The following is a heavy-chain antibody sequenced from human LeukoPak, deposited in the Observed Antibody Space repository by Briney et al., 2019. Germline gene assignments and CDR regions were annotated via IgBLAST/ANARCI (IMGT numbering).Heavy chain of an antibody. J-gene: IGHJ6*03. CDR3: ACSAQYSYYYYMDV. CDR2: TYHSGTS. Sequence: SETLSLTCAVYGGSFSGYYWSWIRRPPGKGLEWIGTTYHSGTSYYNPSLKSRVTISVDTSKNQLSLKVYSVTAADTAEYYCACSAQYSYYYYMDVWGKGTTVTVSS. V-gene: IGHV4-34*01. D-gene: IGHD2/OR15-2a*01. CDR1: GGSFSGYY.